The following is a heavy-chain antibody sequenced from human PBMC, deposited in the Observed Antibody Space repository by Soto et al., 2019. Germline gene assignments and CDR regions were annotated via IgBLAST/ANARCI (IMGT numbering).Heavy chain of an antibody. V-gene: IGHV3-23*01. D-gene: IGHD3-3*01. CDR2: VRGSAGST. CDR1: GFTFSSYA. Sequence: EVQLLESGGGLVQPGGSLRLSCAASGFTFSSYAMSWVRQAPGKGLEWGSVVRGSAGSTYYADSVKGRFTISRDNSKNTLYLQMNSLRAEDTAVYYCAKDASSGITSFDSWGRGTVVTVSS. J-gene: IGHJ2*01. CDR3: AKDASSGITSFDS.